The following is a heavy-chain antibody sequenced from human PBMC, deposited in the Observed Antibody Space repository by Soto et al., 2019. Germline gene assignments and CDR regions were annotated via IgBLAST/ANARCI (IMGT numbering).Heavy chain of an antibody. CDR2: ISYDGSNK. Sequence: GGSLRLSCAASGFTFSSYAMHWVRQAPGKGLEWVAVISYDGSNKYYADSVKGRFTISRDNSKNTLYLQMNSLRAEDTAVYYCARGPSSLSSFDHWAKGTLVTFSS. V-gene: IGHV3-30-3*01. D-gene: IGHD2-2*01. CDR1: GFTFSSYA. J-gene: IGHJ4*01. CDR3: ARGPSSLSSFDH.